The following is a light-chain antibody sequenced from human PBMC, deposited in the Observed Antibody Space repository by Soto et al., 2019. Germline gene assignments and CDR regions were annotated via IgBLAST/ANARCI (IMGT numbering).Light chain of an antibody. CDR3: QQSSSNPLT. J-gene: IGKJ4*01. V-gene: IGKV1-39*01. CDR1: QSISSY. Sequence: DIQMTQSPSSLSASVGDRVTITCRASQSISSYLNWYQQKPGKAPNLLIYSASKLHSGVPSRFSGSGSGTDFTLIISSLQPEDFATYYCQQSSSNPLTFXGGTKVDIK. CDR2: SAS.